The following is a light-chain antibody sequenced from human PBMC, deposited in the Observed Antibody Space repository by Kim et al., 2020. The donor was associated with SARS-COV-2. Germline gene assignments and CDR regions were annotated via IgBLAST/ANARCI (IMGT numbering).Light chain of an antibody. CDR3: QQSGEG. V-gene: IGKV3-20*01. CDR1: HSIRSSY. J-gene: IGKJ1*01. CDR2: GAS. Sequence: EIVFTQSPGTLSLSPGERATLSCRASHSIRSSYLAWYQQKPGQAPRLLIYGASRRATGIPDRFSGSGSGTGFTLTINRLEPEDFAVYYCQQSGEGFGQGTKVDIK.